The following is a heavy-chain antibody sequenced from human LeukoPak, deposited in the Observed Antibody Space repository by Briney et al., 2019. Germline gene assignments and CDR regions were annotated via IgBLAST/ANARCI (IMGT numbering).Heavy chain of an antibody. D-gene: IGHD3-22*01. Sequence: PSETLSLTCTVSGGSISSYYWNWIRQPAGKGLEWIGRIYTSGSTNYNPSLKSRVTISVDTSKSHFSLQLSSVTAADTAVYYCARRNYDSSGYYRIWGQGTLVTVSS. CDR2: IYTSGST. CDR1: GGSISSYY. CDR3: ARRNYDSSGYYRI. J-gene: IGHJ4*02. V-gene: IGHV4-4*07.